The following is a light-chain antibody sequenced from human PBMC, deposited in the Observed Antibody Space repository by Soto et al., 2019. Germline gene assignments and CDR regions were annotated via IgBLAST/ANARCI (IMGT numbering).Light chain of an antibody. CDR3: QRYSTSLWT. J-gene: IGKJ1*01. Sequence: ELMLPQSPGTLSLSPGERATLSCRSSQSVSSSFLDWYQPKPDQAPRLLIYVPSIRATGIPDRVSCSGSGTDYTLTTSRLEPEGFEIEVCQRYSTSLWTFGNGTKVESK. CDR2: VPS. V-gene: IGKV3-20*01. CDR1: QSVSSSF.